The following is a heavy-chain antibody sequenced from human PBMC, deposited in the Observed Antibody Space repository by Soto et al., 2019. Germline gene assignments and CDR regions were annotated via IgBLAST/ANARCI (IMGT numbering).Heavy chain of an antibody. V-gene: IGHV4-31*03. CDR1: GGSIGSGNYY. CDR2: IHSSVGS. CDR3: AREKDYGDYWWFDP. D-gene: IGHD4-17*01. J-gene: IGHJ5*02. Sequence: SETLSLTCTVSGGSIGSGNYYWNWVRQVPGKALEWFGYIHSSVGSYYTPSLNSRVVISLDASNNRFSLHLSSLAAADTAVYYCAREKDYGDYWWFDPWGQGTLVTVSS.